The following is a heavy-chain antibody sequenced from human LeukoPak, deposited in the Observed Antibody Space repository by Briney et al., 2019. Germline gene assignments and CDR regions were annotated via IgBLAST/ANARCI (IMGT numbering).Heavy chain of an antibody. V-gene: IGHV3-30-3*01. D-gene: IGHD5-24*01. CDR3: AREMATIGGGFDY. J-gene: IGHJ4*02. CDR1: GFTFSSYA. CDR2: ISYDGSNK. Sequence: GGSLRPSCAASGFTFSSYAMHWVRQAPGKGLEWVAAISYDGSNKYYADSVKGRFTISRDNSKNTLYLQMNSLRAEDTAVYYCAREMATIGGGFDYWGQGTLVTVSS.